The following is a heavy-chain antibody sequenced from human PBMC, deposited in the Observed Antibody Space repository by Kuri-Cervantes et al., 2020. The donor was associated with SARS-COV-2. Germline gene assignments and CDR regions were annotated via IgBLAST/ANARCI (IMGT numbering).Heavy chain of an antibody. Sequence: GGSLRLSCAASGFTFSSYEMNWVRQAPGKGLEWVSYISSSGSTIYYADSVKGRFTISRDNAKNSLYLQMNSLRAEDTAVYYCAREKTGSYYDLWSGYPGALGGYYYYGMDVWGQGTTVTVSS. CDR1: GFTFSSYE. D-gene: IGHD3-3*01. CDR2: ISSSGSTI. J-gene: IGHJ6*02. CDR3: AREKTGSYYDLWSGYPGALGGYYYYGMDV. V-gene: IGHV3-48*03.